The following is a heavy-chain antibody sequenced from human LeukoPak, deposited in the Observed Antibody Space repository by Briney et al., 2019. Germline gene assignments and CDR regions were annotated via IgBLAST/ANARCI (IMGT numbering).Heavy chain of an antibody. V-gene: IGHV4-39*07. J-gene: IGHJ5*02. CDR2: IYYSGST. CDR1: GGSISSSSYY. D-gene: IGHD4-17*01. CDR3: ARDLTATVTTSVA. Sequence: SETLSLTCTVSGGSISSSSYYWGWIRQPPGKGLEWIGSIYYSGSTYYNPSLKSRVTISVDTSKNQFSLKLSSVTAADTAVYYCARDLTATVTTSVAWGQGTLVTVSS.